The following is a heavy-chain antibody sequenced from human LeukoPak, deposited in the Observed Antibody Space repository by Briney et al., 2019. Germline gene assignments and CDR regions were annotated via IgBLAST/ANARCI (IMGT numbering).Heavy chain of an antibody. CDR1: GFTFSSYA. Sequence: GGSLRLSCAASGFTFSSYAMHWVRQAPGKGLEWVAVISYDGSNKYYADSVKGRFTISRDNSKNTLYLQMNSLRAEDTAVYYCARGVGYCSSTSCSFDAFDIWGQGTMVTVSS. CDR2: ISYDGSNK. V-gene: IGHV3-30-3*01. CDR3: ARGVGYCSSTSCSFDAFDI. D-gene: IGHD2-2*01. J-gene: IGHJ3*02.